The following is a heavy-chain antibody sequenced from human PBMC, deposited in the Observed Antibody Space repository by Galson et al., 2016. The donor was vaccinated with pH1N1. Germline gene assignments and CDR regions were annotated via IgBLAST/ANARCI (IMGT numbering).Heavy chain of an antibody. Sequence: SVKVSCKASGDTSTRYDINWVRQATGQGLEWMGWMNPNSGNTGYAQKFQGRITLTRNTSISTAYMELNSLRSEDTAVYYCARSCSGGGCYPNYFYYAMDVWGQGTTVTVSS. CDR2: MNPNSGNT. D-gene: IGHD2-15*01. CDR3: ARSCSGGGCYPNYFYYAMDV. J-gene: IGHJ6*02. CDR1: GDTSTRYD. V-gene: IGHV1-8*01.